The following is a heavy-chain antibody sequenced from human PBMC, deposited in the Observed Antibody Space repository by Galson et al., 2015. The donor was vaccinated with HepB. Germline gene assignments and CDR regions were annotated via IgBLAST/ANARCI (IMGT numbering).Heavy chain of an antibody. V-gene: IGHV5-51*01. CDR2: IFPSDADT. D-gene: IGHD6-13*01. Sequence: SGAEVKKPGESLKISCQVSGYTFPNYWIGWVSEMPGKGLEWRGIIFPSDADTRYSATFQSQVTISADKSISTAYLQWSSLKASDTAMYYCARRTAAAVTWFGPWGQGTLVTVSS. CDR1: GYTFPNYW. J-gene: IGHJ5*02. CDR3: ARRTAAAVTWFGP.